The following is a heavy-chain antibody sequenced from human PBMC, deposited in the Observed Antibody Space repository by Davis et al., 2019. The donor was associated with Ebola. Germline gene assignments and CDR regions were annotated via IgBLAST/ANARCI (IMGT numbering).Heavy chain of an antibody. CDR1: GFTFSSYS. CDR2: ISSGSSYI. V-gene: IGHV3-21*01. CDR3: ASPGGKAN. Sequence: GESLKISCAASGFTFSSYSMNWVRQAPGKGLEWVSSISSGSSYIYYADSVKGRFTISRDNAKNSLYLQMNSLRAEDTAVYYCASPGGKANWGQGTLVTVSS. J-gene: IGHJ4*02. D-gene: IGHD3-16*01.